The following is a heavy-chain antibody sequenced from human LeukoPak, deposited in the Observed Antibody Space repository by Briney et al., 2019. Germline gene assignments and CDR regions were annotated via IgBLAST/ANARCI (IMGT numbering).Heavy chain of an antibody. CDR2: INTDGSST. J-gene: IGHJ4*02. Sequence: RGSLRLSCEAAGFTLSTYWMHWVRPAPGKGLVWVSRINTDGSSTVYADSGEGRFTISRDNAKNTLYLQMNSLRAEDRAVYYCARYSWNYDYWGQGGLVTVSS. CDR3: ARYSWNYDY. D-gene: IGHD1-7*01. CDR1: GFTLSTYW. V-gene: IGHV3-74*01.